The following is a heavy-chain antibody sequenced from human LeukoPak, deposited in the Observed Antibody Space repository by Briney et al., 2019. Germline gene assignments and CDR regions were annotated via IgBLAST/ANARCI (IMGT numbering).Heavy chain of an antibody. CDR2: IYYSGST. D-gene: IGHD6-13*01. CDR3: ARSYSSSWYPDYYYYYMDV. V-gene: IGHV4-59*01. Sequence: SETLSLTCIVSGGSISSYYWSWIRQPPGKGLEWIGYIYYSGSTNYNPSLKSRVTISVDTSKNQFSLKLSSVTAADTAVYYCARSYSSSWYPDYYYYYMDVWGKGTTVTISS. CDR1: GGSISSYY. J-gene: IGHJ6*03.